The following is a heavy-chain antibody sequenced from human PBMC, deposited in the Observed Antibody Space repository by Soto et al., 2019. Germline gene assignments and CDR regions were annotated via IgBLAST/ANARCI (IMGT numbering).Heavy chain of an antibody. CDR1: GFTFSGSA. D-gene: IGHD3-10*01. V-gene: IGHV3-73*01. CDR3: TRLYGSWSALDY. Sequence: HPGGSLRLSCAASGFTFSGSAMHWVRQASGKGLEWVGRIRSKANSYATAYAASVKGRFTISRDDSKNTAYLQMNSLKTEDTAVYYCTRLYGSWSALDYWGQGTLVTVSS. CDR2: IRSKANSYAT. J-gene: IGHJ4*02.